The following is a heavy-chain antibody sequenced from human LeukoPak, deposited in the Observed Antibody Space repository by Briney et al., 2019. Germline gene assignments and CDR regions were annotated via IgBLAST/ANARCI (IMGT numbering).Heavy chain of an antibody. V-gene: IGHV3-74*01. J-gene: IGHJ4*02. CDR2: INTDGSRT. CDR3: AKLRTSGYHREYFDY. CDR1: GFTFSNFW. Sequence: PGGSLRLSCAASGFTFSNFWMHWVRQAPGKGLVWVSRINTDGSRTDYADSVKGRFTISRDNAKNTLYLQMNSLRAEDTAIYYCAKLRTSGYHREYFDYWGQGTLVTVSS. D-gene: IGHD3-22*01.